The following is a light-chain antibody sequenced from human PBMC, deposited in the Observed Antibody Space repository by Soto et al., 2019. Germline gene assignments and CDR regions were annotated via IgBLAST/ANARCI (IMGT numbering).Light chain of an antibody. J-gene: IGLJ2*01. CDR2: EVT. CDR1: SSDIGAFNY. CDR3: TSYTSGSLPVI. V-gene: IGLV2-14*01. Sequence: QLVLTQPASVSGSPGQSITISCTGTSSDIGAFNYVSWYQQYPGKAPKLIIYEVTNRPSGVSDRFFGSKSGNTASLTISGLQAEDEADYYCTSYTSGSLPVIFGGGTKVTVL.